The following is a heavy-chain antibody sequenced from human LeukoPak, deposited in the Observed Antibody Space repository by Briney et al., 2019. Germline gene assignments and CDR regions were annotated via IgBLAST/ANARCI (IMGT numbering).Heavy chain of an antibody. CDR3: ASQSGGERGFGELLSYNWFDP. CDR2: IIPIFGTA. CDR1: GGTFSSYA. Sequence: GASVKVSCKASGGTFSSYAISWVRQAPGQGLEWMGGIIPIFGTANYAQKFQGRVTITADESTSTAYMELSSLRSEDAAVYYCASQSGGERGFGELLSYNWFDPWGQGTLVTVSS. J-gene: IGHJ5*02. V-gene: IGHV1-69*13. D-gene: IGHD3-10*01.